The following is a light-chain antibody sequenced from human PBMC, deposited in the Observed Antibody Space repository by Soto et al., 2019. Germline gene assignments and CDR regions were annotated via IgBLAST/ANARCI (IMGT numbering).Light chain of an antibody. Sequence: EIVLTQSPGTLSLSPGERATLSCRASQSVSSTYLAWYQQKPGQAPRLLIYGASSRATGIPDRFSGSGSGTDFTRTISRLEPEDSAVDSCQHYGSLVLTFGGGTKVAIK. CDR2: GAS. CDR3: QHYGSLVLT. J-gene: IGKJ4*01. CDR1: QSVSSTY. V-gene: IGKV3-20*01.